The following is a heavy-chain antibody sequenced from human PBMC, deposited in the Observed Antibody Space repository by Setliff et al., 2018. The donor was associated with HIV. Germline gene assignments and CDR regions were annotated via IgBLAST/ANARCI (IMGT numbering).Heavy chain of an antibody. D-gene: IGHD4-17*01. J-gene: IGHJ4*02. CDR1: GYTFISYD. CDR2: MNPNIGKT. V-gene: IGHV1-8*02. CDR3: ARNYGADSNYFDY. Sequence: RASVKVSCKASGYTFISYDINWVRQATGQGLEWMGWMNPNIGKTAYAQKFQGRVTMTRNTSISTAYMELSSLRSDDTAVYYCARNYGADSNYFDYWGQGTLVTVSS.